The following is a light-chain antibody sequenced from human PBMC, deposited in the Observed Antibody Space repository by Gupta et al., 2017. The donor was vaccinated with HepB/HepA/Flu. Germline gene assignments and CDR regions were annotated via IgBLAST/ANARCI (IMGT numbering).Light chain of an antibody. CDR3: QQYYSTPYT. CDR2: WAS. V-gene: IGKV4-1*01. Sequence: DIVMTQSPDYLAESLVERATINCKSSQSVLYSSNNKNYLAWYQQKPGQPPKLLIYWASTRESGVPDRFSGSGYGTDFTLTISSLQAEDVAVYYCQQYYSTPYTFGQGTKLEIK. J-gene: IGKJ2*01. CDR1: QSVLYSSNNKNY.